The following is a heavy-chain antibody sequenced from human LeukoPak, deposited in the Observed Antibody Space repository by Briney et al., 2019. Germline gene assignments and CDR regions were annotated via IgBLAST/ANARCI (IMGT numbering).Heavy chain of an antibody. J-gene: IGHJ4*02. V-gene: IGHV3-23*01. CDR3: AKADSSWFSCLNY. CDR2: ISGSGGST. D-gene: IGHD3-10*01. Sequence: RGSLRLSCTASGFTFGDYVMSWVRQAPGKGLEWVSAISGSGGSTYYADSVKGRFTISRDNSKNTLYLQMNSLRAEDTAVYYCAKADSSWFSCLNYWGQGTLVTVSS. CDR1: GFTFGDYV.